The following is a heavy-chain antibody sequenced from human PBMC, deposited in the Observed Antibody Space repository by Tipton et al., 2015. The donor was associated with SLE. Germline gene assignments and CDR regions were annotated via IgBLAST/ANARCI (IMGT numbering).Heavy chain of an antibody. D-gene: IGHD6-25*01. V-gene: IGHV1-8*02. CDR2: MSPHNGKT. Sequence: QLVQSGAEVKKPGASVKVSCMTFGYTFTTFDINWVRHVPGQGLERMGWMSPHNGKTGYAQKFQGRVSMTRDLPTTTAYMDLSRLTSDDTAVYFCARDSGSGSDSWGQGTLVTVSS. CDR3: ARDSGSGSDS. J-gene: IGHJ4*02. CDR1: GYTFTTFD.